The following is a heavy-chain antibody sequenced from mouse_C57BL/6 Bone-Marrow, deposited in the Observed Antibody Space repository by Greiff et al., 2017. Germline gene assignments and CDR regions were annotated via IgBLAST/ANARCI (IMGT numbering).Heavy chain of an antibody. CDR2: IYPGNSDT. CDR3: TRSFAYYSNPWFAY. Sequence: VQLQQSGTVMARPGASVKMSCKTSGYTFTSYWMHWVKQRPGQGLEWIGAIYPGNSDTSYNQKFKGKAKLTAVTSASTAYMELSSLTNEDSAVYYCTRSFAYYSNPWFAYWGQGTLVTVSA. CDR1: GYTFTSYW. J-gene: IGHJ3*01. V-gene: IGHV1-5*01. D-gene: IGHD2-5*01.